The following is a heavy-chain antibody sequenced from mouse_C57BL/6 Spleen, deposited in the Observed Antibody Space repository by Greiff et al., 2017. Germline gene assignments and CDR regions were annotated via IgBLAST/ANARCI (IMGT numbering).Heavy chain of an antibody. V-gene: IGHV5-4*01. Sequence: EVHLVESGGGLVKPGGSLKLSCAASGFTFSSYAMSWVRQTPEKRLEWVATISDGGSYTYYPDNVKGRFTISRDNAKNNLYLQMSHLKSEDTAMYYCARVYDGYYVPFDYWGQGTTLTVSS. CDR1: GFTFSSYA. J-gene: IGHJ2*01. CDR2: ISDGGSYT. CDR3: ARVYDGYYVPFDY. D-gene: IGHD2-3*01.